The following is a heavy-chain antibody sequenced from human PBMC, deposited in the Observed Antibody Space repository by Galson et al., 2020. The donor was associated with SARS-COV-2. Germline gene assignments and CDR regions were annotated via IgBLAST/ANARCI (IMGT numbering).Heavy chain of an antibody. CDR1: GFTFSSYA. CDR3: ARGEGYSYALN. CDR2: ISYDGSNK. Sequence: GGSLRLSCAASGFTFSSYAMHWVRQAPGKGLEWVAVISYDGSNKYYADSVKGRFTISRDNSKNTLYLQMNSLRAEDTAVYYCARGEGYSYALNCGQGTLVTVSS. V-gene: IGHV3-30*04. D-gene: IGHD5-18*01. J-gene: IGHJ4*02.